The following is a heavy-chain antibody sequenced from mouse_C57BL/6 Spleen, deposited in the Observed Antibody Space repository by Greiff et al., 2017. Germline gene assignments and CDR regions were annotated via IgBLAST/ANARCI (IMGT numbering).Heavy chain of an antibody. CDR2: INYDGSST. Sequence: EVQRVESEGGLVQPGSSMKLSCTASGFTFSDYYMAWVRQVPEKGLEWVANINYDGSSTYYLDSLKSRFIISRDNAKNILYLQMSSLKSEDTATYYCARGDYYGSSYPIFDYWGQGTTLTVSS. CDR1: GFTFSDYY. D-gene: IGHD1-1*01. CDR3: ARGDYYGSSYPIFDY. V-gene: IGHV5-16*01. J-gene: IGHJ2*01.